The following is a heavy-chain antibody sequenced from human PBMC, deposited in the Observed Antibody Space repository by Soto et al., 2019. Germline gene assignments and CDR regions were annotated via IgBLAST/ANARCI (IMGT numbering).Heavy chain of an antibody. CDR3: ARGYSNYDLDYFDY. V-gene: IGHV3-53*04. CDR2: IYSGGST. J-gene: IGHJ4*02. D-gene: IGHD4-4*01. Sequence: GGSLRLSCAASGFTVSSNYMSWVRQAPGKGLEWVSVIYSGGSTYYADSVKGRFTISRHNSKNTLYLQMNSLRAEDTAVYYCARGYSNYDLDYFDYWGQGTLVTVSS. CDR1: GFTVSSNY.